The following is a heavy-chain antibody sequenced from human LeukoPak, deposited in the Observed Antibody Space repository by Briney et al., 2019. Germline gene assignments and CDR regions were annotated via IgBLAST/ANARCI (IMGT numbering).Heavy chain of an antibody. J-gene: IGHJ4*02. D-gene: IGHD6-13*01. Sequence: GGSLRLSCAASGFTFSSYAMHWVRQAPGKGLEWVAVISYDGSNKYYADSVKGRFTISRDNSKNTLFLQMNSLRAEDTAVYYCAKDHYSSTWYAADYWGQGTLVTVSS. CDR3: AKDHYSSTWYAADY. V-gene: IGHV3-30*04. CDR1: GFTFSSYA. CDR2: ISYDGSNK.